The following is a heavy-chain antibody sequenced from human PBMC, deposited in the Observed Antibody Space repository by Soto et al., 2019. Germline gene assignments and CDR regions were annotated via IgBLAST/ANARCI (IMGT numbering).Heavy chain of an antibody. D-gene: IGHD1-20*01. CDR2: IYSGGST. Sequence: VGSLRLSCAASGFTVSSNYMSWVRQAPGKGLEWVSVIYSGGSTYYADSVKGRFTISRDNSKNTLYLQMNSLRAEDTAVYYCARDVVTGTGGNYYYGMDVWGQGTTVTVSS. V-gene: IGHV3-53*01. J-gene: IGHJ6*02. CDR3: ARDVVTGTGGNYYYGMDV. CDR1: GFTVSSNY.